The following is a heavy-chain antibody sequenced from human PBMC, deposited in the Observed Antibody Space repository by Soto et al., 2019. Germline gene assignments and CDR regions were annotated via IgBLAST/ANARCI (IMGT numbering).Heavy chain of an antibody. Sequence: QVQVQESGPGLVKPSDTLSLTCSVSGGSVSSRSYFWGWIRQPPGKGLEWVGTIYYNGSTYYNPSLKSRGTLSXXTXKSXCSLKLTSVTASDTSVYYCARQRVVPATPTNWFDPWGQGTLVTVSS. D-gene: IGHD2-15*01. CDR1: GGSVSSRSYF. J-gene: IGHJ5*02. V-gene: IGHV4-39*01. CDR2: IYYNGST. CDR3: ARQRVVPATPTNWFDP.